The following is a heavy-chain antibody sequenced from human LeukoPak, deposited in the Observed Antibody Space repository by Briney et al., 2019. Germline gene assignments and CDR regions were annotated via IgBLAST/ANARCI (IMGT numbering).Heavy chain of an antibody. Sequence: GASVKVSCKVSGYTLTELSMHWVRQAPGKGLEWMGGFGPEDGETIYAQKFQGRVTMTEDTSTDTAYMELSSLRSEDTAVYYCATTMVRGVTYTFDYWGQGTLVTVSS. CDR2: FGPEDGET. CDR1: GYTLTELS. D-gene: IGHD3-10*01. J-gene: IGHJ4*02. V-gene: IGHV1-24*01. CDR3: ATTMVRGVTYTFDY.